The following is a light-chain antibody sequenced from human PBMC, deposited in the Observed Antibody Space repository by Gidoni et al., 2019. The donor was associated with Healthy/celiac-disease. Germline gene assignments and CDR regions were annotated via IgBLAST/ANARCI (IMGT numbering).Light chain of an antibody. Sequence: GDRVTITCRASQSISSYLNWYQQKPGKAPKLLIYAASSLQSGVPSRFSGSGSGTDFTLTISSLQPEDFATYYCQQSYSTPYTFGQGTKLEIK. J-gene: IGKJ2*01. CDR1: QSISSY. V-gene: IGKV1-39*01. CDR3: QQSYSTPYT. CDR2: AAS.